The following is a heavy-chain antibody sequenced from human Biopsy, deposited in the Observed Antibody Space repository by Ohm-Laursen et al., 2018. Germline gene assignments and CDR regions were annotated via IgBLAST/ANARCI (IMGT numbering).Heavy chain of an antibody. J-gene: IGHJ3*01. V-gene: IGHV4-4*07. CDR2: IYPGGST. Sequence: TLSLTCNASGGDINNYYWSWIRQPAGKGLEWIGRIYPGGSTNYKPSFKRRFTMSVDTAKKQLPLRLRSVTAADTAMYYCASVGVGPTNGDFDLWGQGTLVVVSS. D-gene: IGHD1-26*01. CDR3: ASVGVGPTNGDFDL. CDR1: GGDINNYY.